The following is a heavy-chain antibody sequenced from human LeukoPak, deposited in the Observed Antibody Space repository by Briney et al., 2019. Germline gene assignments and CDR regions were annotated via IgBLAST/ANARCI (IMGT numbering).Heavy chain of an antibody. CDR2: TVPLFGKV. CDR3: ARTPLDFYGSGSYYIRHFDD. V-gene: IGHV1-69*13. J-gene: IGHJ4*02. CDR1: GGTFSTHA. D-gene: IGHD3-10*01. Sequence: SVKVSCKASGGTFSTHAIAWVRQAPGQGLERMGGTVPLFGKVDYVQKFQDRVTISADESTSTAHMELRSLRFEDTAVYYCARTPLDFYGSGSYYIRHFDDWGQGTLVTVST.